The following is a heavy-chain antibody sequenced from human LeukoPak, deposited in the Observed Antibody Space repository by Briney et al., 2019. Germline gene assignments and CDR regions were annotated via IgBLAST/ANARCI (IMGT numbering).Heavy chain of an antibody. V-gene: IGHV4-39*01. J-gene: IGHJ1*01. CDR2: IYYSGST. CDR3: AGEGNYALEH. CDR1: GGSISSSSYY. Sequence: SETLSLTCTVSGGSISSSSYYWGWIRQPPGKGLEWIGGIYYSGSTYYNPSLKSRVTISVDTSKNQFSLKLSSVTAADTAVYYCAGEGNYALEHWGQGTLVTVSS. D-gene: IGHD1-7*01.